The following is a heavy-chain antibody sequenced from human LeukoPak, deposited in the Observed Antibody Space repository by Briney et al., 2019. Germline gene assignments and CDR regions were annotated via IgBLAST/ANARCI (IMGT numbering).Heavy chain of an antibody. CDR2: INHSGST. V-gene: IGHV4-34*01. J-gene: IGHJ3*02. D-gene: IGHD3-10*01. CDR1: GVSFSGYY. Sequence: SETLSLTCAVYGVSFSGYYWSWIRQPPGKGLEWIGEINHSGSTNYNPSLKSRVTISVDTSKNQFSLKLSSVTAADTAVYYCARAPYYYGSGSYSAFDIWGQGTMVTVSS. CDR3: ARAPYYYGSGSYSAFDI.